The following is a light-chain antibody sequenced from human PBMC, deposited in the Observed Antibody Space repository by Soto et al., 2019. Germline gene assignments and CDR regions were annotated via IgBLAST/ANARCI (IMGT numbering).Light chain of an antibody. CDR2: AAF. J-gene: IGKJ4*01. CDR3: QQSYSSLLT. Sequence: DIQMTQSPSSLSASVGDGVTITCRASQSINTYLNWYQQKPGKAPKLLIYAAFTLQSGVPSRFSGSGSGTDFTLTISSLQPEDFATYYCQQSYSSLLTFGGGTKVDIK. CDR1: QSINTY. V-gene: IGKV1-39*01.